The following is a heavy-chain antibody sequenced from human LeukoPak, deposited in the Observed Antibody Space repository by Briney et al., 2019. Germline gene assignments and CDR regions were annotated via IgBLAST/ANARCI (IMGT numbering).Heavy chain of an antibody. Sequence: PGGSLRLSCAGSGFTFSRHSMNWVRQAPGKGLEWVSSISTSSSYIYYADSVKGRFTISRDNAKKSLHLQMNSLRVEDTAVYYCARAHSSGWYVGWGQGTLVTVSS. CDR3: ARAHSSGWYVG. CDR1: GFTFSRHS. D-gene: IGHD6-19*01. CDR2: ISTSSSYI. V-gene: IGHV3-21*01. J-gene: IGHJ4*02.